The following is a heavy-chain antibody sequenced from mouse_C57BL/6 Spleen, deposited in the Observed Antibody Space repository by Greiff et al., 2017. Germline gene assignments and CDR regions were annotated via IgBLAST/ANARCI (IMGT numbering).Heavy chain of an antibody. Sequence: QVQLQQSGPELVKPGASVKISCKASGYAFSSSWMNWVKQRPGKGLEWIGRIYPGDGDTNYNGKFKGKATLTADKASSTAYLQLSSLTAEDSAVYFCATRGYEYDDPLAMDYWGQGTSVTVSS. V-gene: IGHV1-82*01. CDR1: GYAFSSSW. J-gene: IGHJ4*01. D-gene: IGHD2-4*01. CDR2: IYPGDGDT. CDR3: ATRGYEYDDPLAMDY.